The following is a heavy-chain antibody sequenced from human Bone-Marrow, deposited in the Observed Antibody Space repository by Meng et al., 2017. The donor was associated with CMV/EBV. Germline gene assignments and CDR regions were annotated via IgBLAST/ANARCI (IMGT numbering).Heavy chain of an antibody. CDR1: GFTFSSYW. CDR2: INSDGSST. CDR3: ARGARQYSSSFVFY. Sequence: GGSLKISCAASGFTFSSYWMHWVRQAPGKGLVWVSRINSDGSSTSYADSVKGRSTISRDNAKNTLYLQMNSLRAEDTAVYYCARGARQYSSSFVFYWGQGTLVTVSS. D-gene: IGHD6-6*01. V-gene: IGHV3-74*01. J-gene: IGHJ4*02.